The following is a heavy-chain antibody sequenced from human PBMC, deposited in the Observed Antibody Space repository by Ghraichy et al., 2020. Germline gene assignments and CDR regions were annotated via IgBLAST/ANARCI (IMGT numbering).Heavy chain of an antibody. D-gene: IGHD2-2*01. J-gene: IGHJ5*02. CDR1: SGSFSGYY. CDR2: ITHSGST. V-gene: IGHV4-34*01. Sequence: SETLSLTCAVYSGSFSGYYWSWIRQPPGKGLEWIGEITHSGSTNYNPSLKSRVTISIDTSKNQFSLKLSSVTAADTAVYYCARVYCSSIGCHRWFDPWGQGTLVTVSS. CDR3: ARVYCSSIGCHRWFDP.